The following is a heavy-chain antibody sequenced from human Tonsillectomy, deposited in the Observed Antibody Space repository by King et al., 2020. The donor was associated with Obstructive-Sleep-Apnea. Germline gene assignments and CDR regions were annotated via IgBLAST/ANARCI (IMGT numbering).Heavy chain of an antibody. D-gene: IGHD6-19*01. CDR3: AKDLSSGWYSPQDY. CDR1: GFTFDDYA. J-gene: IGHJ4*02. V-gene: IGHV3-9*01. Sequence: VQLVESGGGLVQPGRSLRLSCAASGFTFDDYAMHWVRQVPGKGLEWVSGVSWNSGSIGYADSVKGRFTISRDNAKNSLYLQMNRLRPEDTALYFCAKDLSSGWYSPQDYWGQGTLVTVSS. CDR2: VSWNSGSI.